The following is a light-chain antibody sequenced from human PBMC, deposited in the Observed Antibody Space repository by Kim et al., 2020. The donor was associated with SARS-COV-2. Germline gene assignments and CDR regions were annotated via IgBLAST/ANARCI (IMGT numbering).Light chain of an antibody. V-gene: IGLV2-18*02. J-gene: IGLJ1*01. CDR2: EVS. CDR1: SSDVGSYNR. CDR3: SSYTSSNTFV. Sequence: QSALTQPPSVSGSPGQSVTISCTGTSSDVGSYNRVSWYQQPPGTAPKLMIYEVSNRPSGVPDRFSGSKSDNTASLTISGLQAEDEADYYCSSYTSSNTFVFGTGTQLTVL.